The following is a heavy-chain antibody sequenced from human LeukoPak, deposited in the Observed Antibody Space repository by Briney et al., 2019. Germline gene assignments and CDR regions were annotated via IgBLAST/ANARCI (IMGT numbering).Heavy chain of an antibody. Sequence: PSQTLSLTCTVSGGSISSGGYYWSWIRRHPGKGLEWIGYIYYSGSTYYNPSLKSRVTISVDTSKNQFSLKLSSVTAADTAVYYCAILPLGYCSGGSCSGLDYWGQGTLVTVSS. CDR3: AILPLGYCSGGSCSGLDY. J-gene: IGHJ4*02. CDR2: IYYSGST. D-gene: IGHD2-15*01. V-gene: IGHV4-31*03. CDR1: GGSISSGGYY.